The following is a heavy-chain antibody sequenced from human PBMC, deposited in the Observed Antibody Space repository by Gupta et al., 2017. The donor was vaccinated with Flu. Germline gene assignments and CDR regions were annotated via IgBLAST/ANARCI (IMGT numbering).Heavy chain of an antibody. D-gene: IGHD1/OR15-1a*01. CDR2: VSVKTGDS. CDR1: GYRAADYR. J-gene: IGHJ6*02. V-gene: IGHV1-18*04. Sequence: VHLEQSGGEEVRPGASLTLSCKASGYRAADYRFTWVRQAPGQGLEWLGWVSVKTGDSKFGKTFKDRVALTTVPSTGTSFLELRNRRFDDTATYYWXTXERAEQXIPSYYFYFRSDVWGLGTTVYVSS. CDR3: XTXERAEQXIPSYYFYFRSDV.